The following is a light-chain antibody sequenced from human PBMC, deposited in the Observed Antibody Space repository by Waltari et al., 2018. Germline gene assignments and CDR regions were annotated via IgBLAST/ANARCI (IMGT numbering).Light chain of an antibody. CDR2: DVN. Sequence: QSALTQPASVSGSLGQSITISCTGTSSDVGGYNYVSWYQQHPGKAPRLMIYDVNKRPSGVSNRFSGSKSGNTASLTISGLPAEDEADYHCCSFASSNSYVFGTGTMVTVL. J-gene: IGLJ1*01. CDR1: SSDVGGYNY. CDR3: CSFASSNSYV. V-gene: IGLV2-14*01.